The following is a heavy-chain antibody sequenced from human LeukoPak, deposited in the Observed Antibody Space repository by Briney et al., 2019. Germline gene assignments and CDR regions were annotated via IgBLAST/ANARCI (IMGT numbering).Heavy chain of an antibody. D-gene: IGHD2-2*01. V-gene: IGHV3-53*01. CDR3: AREGYCSSTSCSV. J-gene: IGHJ4*02. Sequence: PGGSLRLSCAASGFTVSSNYMSWVRQAPGKGLEWVSILYSGTTYYADSVKGRFTISRDTSKSTLYLQMNSLRAEDTAVYYCAREGYCSSTSCSVWGQGTLVTVSS. CDR1: GFTVSSNY. CDR2: LYSGTT.